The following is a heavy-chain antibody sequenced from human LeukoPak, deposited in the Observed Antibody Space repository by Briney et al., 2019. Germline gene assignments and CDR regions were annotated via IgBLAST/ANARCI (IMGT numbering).Heavy chain of an antibody. CDR2: INPNSGGT. CDR3: ARIYVWGGYRFDY. D-gene: IGHD3-16*02. V-gene: IGHV1-2*02. Sequence: ASVKVSCKASGSTFTGYYMHWVRQAPGQGLEWMGWINPNSGGTNYAQKFQGRVTITRDTSISTAYMELSRLRSDDTAVYYCARIYVWGGYRFDYWGQGTLVTVSS. CDR1: GSTFTGYY. J-gene: IGHJ4*02.